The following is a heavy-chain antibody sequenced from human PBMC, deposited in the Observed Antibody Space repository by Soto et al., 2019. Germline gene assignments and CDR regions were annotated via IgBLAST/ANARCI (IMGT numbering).Heavy chain of an antibody. CDR3: ARDFAYFDS. V-gene: IGHV4-61*01. D-gene: IGHD3-3*01. CDR2: VYHNGRT. J-gene: IGHJ4*02. CDR1: GGSFTSGRYS. Sequence: QVQLQESGPGLVKPSETLSLTCTVSGGSFTSGRYSWSWIRKPPGKGLESIGYVYHNGRTSYNPSLTCRVSISMATSKKQFSLNLDSVTAADTAVYFCARDFAYFDSWGQGPLVTVSS.